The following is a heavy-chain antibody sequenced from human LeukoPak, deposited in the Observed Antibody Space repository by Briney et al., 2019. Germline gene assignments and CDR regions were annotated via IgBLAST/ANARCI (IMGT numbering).Heavy chain of an antibody. J-gene: IGHJ5*02. V-gene: IGHV4-59*01. CDR1: GGSISSYY. CDR2: IYYTGST. D-gene: IGHD6-13*01. Sequence: PSETLSLTCTVSGGSISSYYWSWIRQPPGKGLEWIGYIYYTGSTNYNPSLKSRVTMSIDTSKNHFSLKLNSVTAADTAVYYCARIIGMAAAGEWFDPWGQGTLVTVSS. CDR3: ARIIGMAAAGEWFDP.